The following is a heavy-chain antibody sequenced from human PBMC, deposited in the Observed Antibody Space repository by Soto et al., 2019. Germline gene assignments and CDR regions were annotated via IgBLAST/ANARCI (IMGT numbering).Heavy chain of an antibody. V-gene: IGHV3-64*01. D-gene: IGHD3-3*01. CDR1: GFTFSSYA. CDR2: ISSNGGST. CDR3: ARSRGFWAEAFDI. J-gene: IGHJ3*02. Sequence: EVQLVESGGGLVQPGGSLRLSCAASGFTFSSYAMHWVRQAPGKGLEYVSAISSNGGSTYYANSVKGRFTISRDNSKNTLYLQMGSLRAEDMAVYYCARSRGFWAEAFDIWGQGTMVTVSS.